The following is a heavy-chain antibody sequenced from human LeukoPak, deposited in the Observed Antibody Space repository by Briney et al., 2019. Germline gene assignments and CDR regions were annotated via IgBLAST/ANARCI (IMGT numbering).Heavy chain of an antibody. Sequence: GESLKISCKGSGYSFTSYWIAWVRQMPGKGLELMGIIYPGDSDTRYSPSFQGQVTISADKSINTAYLQWSSLKASDTAIYYCARQAGYSGVYFDYWGQGTLVTVSS. D-gene: IGHD5-12*01. J-gene: IGHJ4*02. CDR1: GYSFTSYW. V-gene: IGHV5-51*01. CDR3: ARQAGYSGVYFDY. CDR2: IYPGDSDT.